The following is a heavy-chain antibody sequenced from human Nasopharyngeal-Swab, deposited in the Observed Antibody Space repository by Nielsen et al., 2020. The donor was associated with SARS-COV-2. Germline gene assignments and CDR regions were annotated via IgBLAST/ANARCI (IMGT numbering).Heavy chain of an antibody. J-gene: IGHJ4*02. D-gene: IGHD6-19*01. Sequence: SETLSLTCAVSGGSIGSGSYPWTWIRQLPGKGLEWIGDISQRGGTNYNPSFKSRVTISLDVPDNQFSLRLTSVTAADTAIYFCARDGSGWSESDYWGQGILVTVSS. CDR3: ARDGSGWSESDY. V-gene: IGHV4-30-2*01. CDR1: GGSIGSGSYP. CDR2: ISQRGGT.